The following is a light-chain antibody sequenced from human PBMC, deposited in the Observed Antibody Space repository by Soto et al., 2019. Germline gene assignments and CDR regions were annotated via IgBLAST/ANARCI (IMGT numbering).Light chain of an antibody. CDR1: SSDVGGYKY. V-gene: IGLV2-14*01. CDR2: EVS. CDR3: SSYTRSTTLV. Sequence: QSALTQPASVSGSPGQSITISCTGTSSDVGGYKYVSWYQQHPGKAPKLMIYEVSNRPSGVSNRFSGSKSGNTASLTISGLLAEDEADYYCSSYTRSTTLVFGGGTKVTVL. J-gene: IGLJ2*01.